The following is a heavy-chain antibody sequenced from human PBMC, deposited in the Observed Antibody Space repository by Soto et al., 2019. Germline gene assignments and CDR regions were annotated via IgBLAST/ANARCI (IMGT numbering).Heavy chain of an antibody. D-gene: IGHD5-18*01. Sequence: SETLSLTCAVSGGSISSGGYSWSWIRQPPGKGLEWIGYIYHSGSTYYNPSLKSRVTISVDTSKNQFSLKLSSVTAADTAVYYCARFAGGVQLWLGGHWFDPWGQGTLVTVSS. CDR2: IYHSGST. CDR1: GGSISSGGYS. CDR3: ARFAGGVQLWLGGHWFDP. V-gene: IGHV4-30-2*02. J-gene: IGHJ5*02.